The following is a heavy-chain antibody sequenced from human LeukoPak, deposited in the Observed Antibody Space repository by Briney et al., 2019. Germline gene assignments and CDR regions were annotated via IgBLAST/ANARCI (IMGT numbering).Heavy chain of an antibody. V-gene: IGHV4-59*08. J-gene: IGHJ3*02. CDR1: GGSINISY. Sequence: AETLSLTCTVSGGSINISYWSWIRQPPGKGLEWIGYIYHRGSTNYNPSLKSRITVSVDTSKNQFSLKVTSVTAADTAVYYCARSGVFSGYDAFDIWGQGTMVTVSS. CDR2: IYHRGST. CDR3: ARSGVFSGYDAFDI. D-gene: IGHD3-9*01.